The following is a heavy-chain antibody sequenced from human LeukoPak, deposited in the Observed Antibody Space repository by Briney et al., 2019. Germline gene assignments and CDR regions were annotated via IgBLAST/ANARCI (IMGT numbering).Heavy chain of an antibody. V-gene: IGHV3-74*01. Sequence: GGSLRLSCAASGFTFSSYWMHWVRQAPGKGLGWVSRINSDGGSTSYANSVKGQFTIPRDNAKNTLYLQMNSLRAEDTAVYYCARGYSSGWYYFDYWGQGTLVTVSS. J-gene: IGHJ4*02. CDR2: INSDGGST. D-gene: IGHD6-19*01. CDR1: GFTFSSYW. CDR3: ARGYSSGWYYFDY.